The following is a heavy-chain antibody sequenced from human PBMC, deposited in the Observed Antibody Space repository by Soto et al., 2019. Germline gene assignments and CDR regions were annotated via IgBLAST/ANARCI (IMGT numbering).Heavy chain of an antibody. V-gene: IGHV4-31*03. J-gene: IGHJ6*02. Sequence: PSETLSLTCTVSGGSISSGGYYWSWIRQHPGKGLEWIGYIYYSGSTYYNPSLKSRVTISVDTSKNQFSLKLSSVTAAYTAVYYCARVDRRVYYYYYGMDVWGQGTTVTVSS. CDR1: GGSISSGGYY. CDR2: IYYSGST. CDR3: ARVDRRVYYYYYGMDV. D-gene: IGHD3-9*01.